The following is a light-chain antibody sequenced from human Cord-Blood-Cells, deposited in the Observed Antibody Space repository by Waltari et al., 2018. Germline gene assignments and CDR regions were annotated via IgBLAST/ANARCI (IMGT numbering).Light chain of an antibody. CDR2: EVS. CDR3: CSYAGSNNWV. Sequence: HSVTISCTGTSSDVGGYNYVSWYQQHPGKAPKLMIYEVSKRPSGVPDRFSGSKSGNTASLTVSGLQAEDEADYYCCSYAGSNNWVFGGGTKLTVL. CDR1: SSDVGGYNY. J-gene: IGLJ3*02. V-gene: IGLV2-8*01.